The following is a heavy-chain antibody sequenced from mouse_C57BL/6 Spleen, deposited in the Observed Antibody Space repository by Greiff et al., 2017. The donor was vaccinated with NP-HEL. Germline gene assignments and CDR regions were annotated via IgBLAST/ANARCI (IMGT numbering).Heavy chain of an antibody. D-gene: IGHD2-1*01. J-gene: IGHJ1*03. CDR1: GFSLTSYG. Sequence: VMLVESGPGLVQPSQSLSITCTVSGFSLTSYGVHWVRQSPGKGLEWLGVIWSGGSTDYNAAFISRLSISKDNSKSQVFFKMNSLQADDTAIYYCARNSYGNWYFDVWGTGTTVTVSS. CDR3: ARNSYGNWYFDV. V-gene: IGHV2-2*01. CDR2: IWSGGST.